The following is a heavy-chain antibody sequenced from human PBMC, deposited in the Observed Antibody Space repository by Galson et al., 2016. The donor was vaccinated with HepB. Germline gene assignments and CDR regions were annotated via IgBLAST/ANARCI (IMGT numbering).Heavy chain of an antibody. CDR3: ARIIKTGTTSHFDY. CDR2: IKPDGSGK. V-gene: IGHV3-7*01. J-gene: IGHJ4*02. Sequence: SLRLSCAASGFTFSSNWMGWVRQSPGKGLEWVGNIKPDGSGKYYADSVKGRFTISRDNTKNSLYLQLNSLRAEDTAAYYCARIIKTGTTSHFDYWGQGTLVTVSS. CDR1: GFTFSSNW. D-gene: IGHD1-7*01.